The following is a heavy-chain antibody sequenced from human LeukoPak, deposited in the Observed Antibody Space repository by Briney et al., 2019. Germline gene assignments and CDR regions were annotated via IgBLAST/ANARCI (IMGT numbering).Heavy chain of an antibody. Sequence: PGGSLRLSCAASGFTCSSYWMSWVRQAPGKGLEWVANIKQDGSEKYYVDSVKGRFTISRDNAKNSLYLQMNSLRAEDTAVYYCARDWIQLWSFDYWGQGTLVTVSS. CDR1: GFTCSSYW. J-gene: IGHJ4*02. D-gene: IGHD5-18*01. CDR2: IKQDGSEK. V-gene: IGHV3-7*01. CDR3: ARDWIQLWSFDY.